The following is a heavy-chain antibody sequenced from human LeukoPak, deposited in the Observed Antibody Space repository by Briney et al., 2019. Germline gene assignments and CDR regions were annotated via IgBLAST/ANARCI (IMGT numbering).Heavy chain of an antibody. D-gene: IGHD3-10*01. V-gene: IGHV3-30*02. Sequence: PGGSLRLSCAASGFTFSSYGMHWVRQAPGKGLEWVAFIRYDGSNKYYADSVKGRFTISRDNSKNTLYLQMNSLRAEDTAVYYCAKVIKDYGSGSYYSDYWGQGTLVTVSS. CDR3: AKVIKDYGSGSYYSDY. CDR2: IRYDGSNK. CDR1: GFTFSSYG. J-gene: IGHJ4*02.